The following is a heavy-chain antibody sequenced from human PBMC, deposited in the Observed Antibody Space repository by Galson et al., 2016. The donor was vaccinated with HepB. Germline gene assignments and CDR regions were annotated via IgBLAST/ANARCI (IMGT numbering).Heavy chain of an antibody. CDR3: ARSDIGVTSQYYYYYMDV. D-gene: IGHD3-3*01. CDR1: GSSFTNFW. Sequence: QSGAEVKKPGDSLKISCEASGSSFTNFWITWVRQMPGKGLEWMGRIDPRDSYTHYSPSFQGHVTISADKSITTAYLQWSSLKASDTAMYFCARSDIGVTSQYYYYYMDVWGKGTAVTVSS. V-gene: IGHV5-10-1*01. CDR2: IDPRDSYT. J-gene: IGHJ6*03.